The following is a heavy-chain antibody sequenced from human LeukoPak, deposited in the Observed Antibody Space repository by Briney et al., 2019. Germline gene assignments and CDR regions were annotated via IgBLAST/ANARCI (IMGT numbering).Heavy chain of an antibody. Sequence: GGSLRLSCAASGYTFSSYSMNWVRQPPGKGLEWVSSISSSSDYIYYADSVKGRFTISIDNAKNSLYLQMNSLRAEDTAVYYCARDGYGLLPGYLDYWGQGTLVTVSS. V-gene: IGHV3-21*01. J-gene: IGHJ4*02. CDR2: ISSSSDYI. CDR3: ARDGYGLLPGYLDY. CDR1: GYTFSSYS. D-gene: IGHD5-12*01.